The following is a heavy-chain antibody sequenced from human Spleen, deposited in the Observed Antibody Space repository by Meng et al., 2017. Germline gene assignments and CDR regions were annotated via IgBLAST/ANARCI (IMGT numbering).Heavy chain of an antibody. V-gene: IGHV3-15*01. J-gene: IGHJ4*02. Sequence: GESLKISCAASGFTFRNAWMTWVRQAPGKGLQWVGRIKSKVNGETRDYAAPVKGRFTISRDDSKNTAYLQMNSLKTEDTAVYYCTRRPDYYDSSGYRVDYWGQGTLVTVFS. CDR3: TRRPDYYDSSGYRVDY. CDR1: GFTFRNAW. CDR2: IKSKVNGETR. D-gene: IGHD3-22*01.